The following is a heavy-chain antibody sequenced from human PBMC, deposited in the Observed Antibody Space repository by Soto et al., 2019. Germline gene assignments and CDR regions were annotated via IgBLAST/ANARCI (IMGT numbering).Heavy chain of an antibody. CDR2: IWYDGSRK. CDR1: GFTFSNYG. D-gene: IGHD6-6*01. CDR3: AREGSSSSGNFFDY. Sequence: QVQLVESGGGVVQPGKSLRLSCAASGFTFSNYGMHWVRQAPGKGLEWVAVIWYDGSRKYYGDSVKGRFTISRDNSKNTLYLQMNSLRAEDTVVYYCAREGSSSSGNFFDYWGQGTLVTVSS. J-gene: IGHJ4*02. V-gene: IGHV3-33*01.